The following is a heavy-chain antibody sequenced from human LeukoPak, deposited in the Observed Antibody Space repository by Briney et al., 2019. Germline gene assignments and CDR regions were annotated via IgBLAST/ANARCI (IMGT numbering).Heavy chain of an antibody. Sequence: GGSLRLSCAASGFTVSSKDMTWVRQAPGKGLEWVSVIYSGGNTYYADSVKGRFTISRDNSKKTLYLQMNSLRAEDTAIFYCAKDVYNWNFYFDYWGQGTLVTVSS. CDR1: GFTVSSKD. D-gene: IGHD1-7*01. CDR3: AKDVYNWNFYFDY. V-gene: IGHV3-53*01. CDR2: IYSGGNT. J-gene: IGHJ4*02.